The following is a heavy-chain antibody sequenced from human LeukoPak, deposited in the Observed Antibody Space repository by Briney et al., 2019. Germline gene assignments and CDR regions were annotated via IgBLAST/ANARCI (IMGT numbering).Heavy chain of an antibody. J-gene: IGHJ4*02. CDR1: GGSISSSSYY. CDR3: ARQTVGYCSGGSCPPVYFDY. V-gene: IGHV4-39*01. Sequence: PSETLSLTCTVSGGSISSSSYYWGWIRQPPGKGLEWIGSIYYSGSTYYNPSLKSRVTISVDTSKNQFSLKLSSVTAADTAVYYCARQTVGYCSGGSCPPVYFDYWGQGTLVTVSS. CDR2: IYYSGST. D-gene: IGHD2-15*01.